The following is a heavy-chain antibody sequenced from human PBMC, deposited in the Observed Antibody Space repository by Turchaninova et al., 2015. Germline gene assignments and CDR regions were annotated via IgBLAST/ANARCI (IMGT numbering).Heavy chain of an antibody. Sequence: QVQLQQWGAGLLTPSETLSLTGAVYGGSFSSHFWSWLRQPPGKGLGWIGEVTHSGSTNYNPSLKSRVTISVDTSKNQFSLKLNSVTAADTAVYYCARGRGGLFTTYSDNWGQGTLVTVSS. CDR2: VTHSGST. CDR1: GGSFSSHF. V-gene: IGHV4-34*01. D-gene: IGHD2-15*01. CDR3: ARGRGGLFTTYSDN. J-gene: IGHJ4*02.